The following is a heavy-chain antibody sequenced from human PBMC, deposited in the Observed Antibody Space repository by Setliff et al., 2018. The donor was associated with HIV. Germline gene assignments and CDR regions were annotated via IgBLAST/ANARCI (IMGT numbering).Heavy chain of an antibody. CDR3: ARVRLYNTALDY. V-gene: IGHV3-7*01. Sequence: GGSLRLSCATSGFTFSNFWMSWVRQAPGKGLEWVANIKQDGSEKYYVDSVRGRFTISRDNAKNTLFLQMNSLRPEDAAVYYCARVRLYNTALDYWGQGTLVTVSS. CDR1: GFTFSNFW. D-gene: IGHD3-3*01. J-gene: IGHJ4*02. CDR2: IKQDGSEK.